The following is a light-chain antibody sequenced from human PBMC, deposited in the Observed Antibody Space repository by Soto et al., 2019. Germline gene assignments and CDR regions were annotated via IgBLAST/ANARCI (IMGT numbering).Light chain of an antibody. V-gene: IGKV1-9*01. J-gene: IGKJ5*01. CDR1: QGISSY. Sequence: DIPLTQSPSFLSASVGDRVTITCRASQGISSYLAWYQQKPWKAPKLLIYAASTLQSGVPSRFSGSGSGTEFTLTISSVQPEDFATYYCQQLNSYPLTFGQGTRLEI. CDR2: AAS. CDR3: QQLNSYPLT.